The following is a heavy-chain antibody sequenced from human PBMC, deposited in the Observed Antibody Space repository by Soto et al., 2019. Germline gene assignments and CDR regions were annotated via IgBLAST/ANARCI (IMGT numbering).Heavy chain of an antibody. Sequence: QVKLVESGGGVVQPGRSRRLSCVTSGFTFRSYGMHWVRQAPGQGLEWVAVIKSDGFTADYVDSVKGRFFISRDNSRKTVYLQMNNLRPEDTAVYDCAKPRSSLEWPPFDPWGQGTLVTVS. CDR3: AKPRSSLEWPPFDP. CDR1: GFTFRSYG. D-gene: IGHD3-3*01. J-gene: IGHJ5*02. V-gene: IGHV3-33*06. CDR2: IKSDGFTA.